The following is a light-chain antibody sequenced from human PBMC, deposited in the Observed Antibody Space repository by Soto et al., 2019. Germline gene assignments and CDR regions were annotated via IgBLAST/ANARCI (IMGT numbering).Light chain of an antibody. CDR2: LNSDGSH. CDR1: SGHSSYA. Sequence: QTVVTQSPSASASLGASVKLTCTLSSGHSSYAIAWHQQNPEKGPRYLMKLNSDGSHSKGDGIPDRFSGSSSGAERYLTISSLQSEDEADYYCQTWGTGPWVFGGGTKLTVL. J-gene: IGLJ3*02. CDR3: QTWGTGPWV. V-gene: IGLV4-69*01.